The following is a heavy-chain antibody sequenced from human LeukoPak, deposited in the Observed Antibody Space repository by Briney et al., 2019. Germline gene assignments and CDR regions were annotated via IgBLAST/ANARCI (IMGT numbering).Heavy chain of an antibody. V-gene: IGHV4-38-2*02. CDR1: GYSISSGNY. CDR2: IYHSGST. Sequence: SETLSLTCTVSGYSISSGNYWDWIRQPPGKGLEWIGSIYHSGSTYYNPPLKSRVTISVDTPKNQFSLKLASVTAADTAIYYCAKGAGGFSYYNWFDPWGQGTLVTVSS. CDR3: AKGAGGFSYYNWFDP. D-gene: IGHD5-18*01. J-gene: IGHJ5*02.